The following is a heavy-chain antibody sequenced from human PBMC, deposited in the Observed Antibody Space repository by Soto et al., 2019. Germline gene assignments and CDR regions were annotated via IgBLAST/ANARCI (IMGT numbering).Heavy chain of an antibody. CDR3: ASLAYCGGDCYSNAFDI. V-gene: IGHV4-31*03. CDR1: GGSISSGGYY. J-gene: IGHJ3*02. Sequence: TSETLSLTCTVSGGSISSGGYYWSWIRQHPGKGLEWIGYIYYSGSTYYNPSLKSRVTISVDTSKNQFSLKLSSVTAADTAVYYCASLAYCGGDCYSNAFDIWGQGTMVTVS. CDR2: IYYSGST. D-gene: IGHD2-21*02.